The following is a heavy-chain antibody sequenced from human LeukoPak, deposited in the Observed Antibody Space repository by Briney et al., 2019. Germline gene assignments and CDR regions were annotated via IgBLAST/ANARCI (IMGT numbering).Heavy chain of an antibody. J-gene: IGHJ6*03. D-gene: IGHD6-19*01. V-gene: IGHV1-18*01. Sequence: GASVKVSCKASGYTFTSYGISWVRQAPGQELEWMGWISAYNGNTNYAQKFQGRVTITADKSTSTAYMELSGLSSEDTAVYYCASCPLRRWLVASFRYYMDVWGKGTTVTVSS. CDR2: ISAYNGNT. CDR3: ASCPLRRWLVASFRYYMDV. CDR1: GYTFTSYG.